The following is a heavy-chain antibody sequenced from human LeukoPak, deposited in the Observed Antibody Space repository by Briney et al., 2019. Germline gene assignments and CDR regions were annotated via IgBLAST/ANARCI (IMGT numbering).Heavy chain of an antibody. Sequence: GGSLRLSCAGSGFTFSSHGIHWVRQAPGKGLEWVTFIRYDGSNVQYADSVQGRFTISRDNSKNTVYLQMNSLRVEDSGLYYCAKDWNYGSYFDYWGQGTLVTVSS. CDR2: IRYDGSNV. V-gene: IGHV3-30*02. CDR3: AKDWNYGSYFDY. D-gene: IGHD1-7*01. J-gene: IGHJ4*02. CDR1: GFTFSSHG.